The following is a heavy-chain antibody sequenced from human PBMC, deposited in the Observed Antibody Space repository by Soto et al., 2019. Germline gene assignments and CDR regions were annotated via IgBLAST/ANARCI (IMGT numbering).Heavy chain of an antibody. J-gene: IGHJ4*02. CDR1: GFAFLSYW. V-gene: IGHV3-74*01. CDR2: INGDGSST. D-gene: IGHD3-3*01. Sequence: GGSLRLACAASGFAFLSYWMHCVRQAPGEGLVWVSRINGDGSSTSYADSVKGRFTISRDNAKNTLYLQMNSLRAEDTAVYYCARVLVYYDFWSGPFDYWGQGTLVTVSS. CDR3: ARVLVYYDFWSGPFDY.